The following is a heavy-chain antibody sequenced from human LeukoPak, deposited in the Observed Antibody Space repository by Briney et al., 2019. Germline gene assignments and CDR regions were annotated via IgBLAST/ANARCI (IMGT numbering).Heavy chain of an antibody. CDR3: ARGFRYDYVWGSYRYFDY. CDR2: MNPNSGNT. Sequence: ASVKVSCKASGYTFTSYDINWVRQATGQGLEWMGWMNPNSGNTGYAQKFQGRVTITRNTSISTAYMELSSLRSEDTAVYYCARGFRYDYVWGSYRYFDYWAREPWSPSPQ. CDR1: GYTFTSYD. V-gene: IGHV1-8*03. D-gene: IGHD3-16*02. J-gene: IGHJ4*02.